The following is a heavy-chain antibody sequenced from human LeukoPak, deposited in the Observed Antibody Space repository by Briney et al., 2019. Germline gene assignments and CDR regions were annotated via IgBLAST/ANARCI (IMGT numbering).Heavy chain of an antibody. CDR1: GCSISSYY. CDR2: IYYSGST. D-gene: IGHD3-9*01. CDR3: ARSYNDILTGYTPPDY. V-gene: IGHV4-59*12. J-gene: IGHJ4*02. Sequence: SETLTLTCTVSGCSISSYYLSWIRQPPGKGLEWIGYIYYSGSTNYNPSLKSRVTISVDTSKNQFSLKLSSVTAVDTAVYYCARSYNDILTGYTPPDYWGQGTLVTVSS.